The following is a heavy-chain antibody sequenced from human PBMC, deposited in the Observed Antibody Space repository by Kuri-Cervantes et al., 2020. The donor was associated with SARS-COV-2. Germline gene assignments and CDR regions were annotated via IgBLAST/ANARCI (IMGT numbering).Heavy chain of an antibody. Sequence: GASMKISCAASGFTFSSYGMHWVRQAPHKGLEWVAVISYDGSNKYYADSVKGRFTISRDTSKNTLYLQMNSLRAEYTAVYYGARDGKYCSGGSCYSNYCYYYGMDVWGQGTTVTVSS. V-gene: IGHV3-30*03. CDR2: ISYDGSNK. D-gene: IGHD2-15*01. CDR3: ARDGKYCSGGSCYSNYCYYYGMDV. CDR1: GFTFSSYG. J-gene: IGHJ6*02.